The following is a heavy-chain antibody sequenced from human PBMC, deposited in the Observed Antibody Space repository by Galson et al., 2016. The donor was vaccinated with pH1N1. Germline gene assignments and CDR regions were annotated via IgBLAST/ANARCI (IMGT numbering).Heavy chain of an antibody. CDR1: GFTFSSHA. CDR3: AKQGPILTGLPTFARNYYHYMDV. Sequence: SLRLSCAASGFTFSSHAMNWVRQAPGKGLEWVSIISGSGGITYYADSVKGRFTISRDNSKSTLSLQVNSLRAEDTAIYYCAKQGPILTGLPTFARNYYHYMDVWGQGTMVTVSS. D-gene: IGHD4-11*01. J-gene: IGHJ3*01. CDR2: ISGSGGIT. V-gene: IGHV3-23*01.